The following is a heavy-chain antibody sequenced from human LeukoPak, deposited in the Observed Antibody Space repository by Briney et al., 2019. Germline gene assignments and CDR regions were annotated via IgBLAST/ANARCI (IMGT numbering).Heavy chain of an antibody. CDR1: GYSISSGYY. D-gene: IGHD2-15*01. CDR2: IYHSGST. Sequence: PSETLSLTCTVSGYSISSGYYWGWIRQPPGKGLEWIGSIYHSGSTNYNPSLKSRVTISVDTSKNQFSLKLSSVTAADTAVYYCAREVVVAASIDWFDPWGQGTLVTVSS. V-gene: IGHV4-38-2*02. J-gene: IGHJ5*02. CDR3: AREVVVAASIDWFDP.